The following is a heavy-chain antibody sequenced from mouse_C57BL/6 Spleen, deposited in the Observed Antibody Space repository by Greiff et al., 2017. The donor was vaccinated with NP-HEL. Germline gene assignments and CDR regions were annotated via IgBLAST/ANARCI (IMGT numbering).Heavy chain of an antibody. V-gene: IGHV5-4*01. J-gene: IGHJ4*01. CDR3: ARDRGYYGYADGVDY. CDR2: ISDGGSYT. CDR1: GFTFSSYA. D-gene: IGHD2-2*01. Sequence: DVHLVESGGGLVKPGGSLKLSCAASGFTFSSYAMSWVRQTPEKRLEWVATISDGGSYTYYPDNVKGRFTISRDNAKNNLYLQMSHLKSEDTAMYYCARDRGYYGYADGVDYWGQGTSVTVSS.